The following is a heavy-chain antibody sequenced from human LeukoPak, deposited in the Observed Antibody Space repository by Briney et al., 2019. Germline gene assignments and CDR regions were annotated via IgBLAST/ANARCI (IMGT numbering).Heavy chain of an antibody. CDR3: AAGYGNSDFDF. J-gene: IGHJ4*02. CDR2: IYSGGST. Sequence: PGGSLRLSCAASGFTVSSNYMSWVRQAPGKGLEWVSVIYSGGSTYYADSVKGRFTISRDNSKNTLYLQMNSLKTEDTAVYYCAAGYGNSDFDFWGQGTLVTVSS. CDR1: GFTVSSNY. V-gene: IGHV3-53*01. D-gene: IGHD4-11*01.